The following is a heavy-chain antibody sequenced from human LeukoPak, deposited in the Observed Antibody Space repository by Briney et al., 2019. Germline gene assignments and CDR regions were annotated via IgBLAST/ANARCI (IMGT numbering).Heavy chain of an antibody. Sequence: SETLSLTCTVYGGPFSGYFWTWIRQPPGKGLEWIGEISHTGSTNYNPSLKSRVTISVDTSKNQFSLKLSSVTAADTAVYYCTRGPGIAAAGLFDYWGQGTLVTVSS. J-gene: IGHJ4*02. V-gene: IGHV4-34*01. CDR2: ISHTGST. D-gene: IGHD6-13*01. CDR3: TRGPGIAAAGLFDY. CDR1: GGPFSGYF.